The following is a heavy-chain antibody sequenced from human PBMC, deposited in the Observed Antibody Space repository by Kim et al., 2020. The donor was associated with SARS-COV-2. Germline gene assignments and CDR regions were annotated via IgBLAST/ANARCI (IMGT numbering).Heavy chain of an antibody. Sequence: ASVKVSCKASGYTFTSYAMHWVRQAPGQRLEWMGWINAGNGNTKYSQNFQGRVTITRDTSASTAYMELSSLRSEDTAVYYCARDDQGYDFWSGYQNWFDPWGQGTLVTVSS. CDR1: GYTFTSYA. CDR3: ARDDQGYDFWSGYQNWFDP. J-gene: IGHJ5*02. V-gene: IGHV1-3*01. D-gene: IGHD3-3*01. CDR2: INAGNGNT.